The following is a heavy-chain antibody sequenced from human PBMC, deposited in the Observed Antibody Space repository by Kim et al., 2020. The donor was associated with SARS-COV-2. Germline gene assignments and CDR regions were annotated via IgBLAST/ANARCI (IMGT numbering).Heavy chain of an antibody. V-gene: IGHV4-34*01. J-gene: IGHJ4*02. D-gene: IGHD2-2*01. CDR1: GGSFSGYY. Sequence: SETLSLTCAVYGGSFSGYYWSWIRQPPGKGLEWIGEINHSGSTNYNPSLKSRVTISVDTSKNQFSLKLSSVTAADTAVYYCARGFSRRRYCSSTSCSNYFVYWGQGTLVTVSS. CDR2: INHSGST. CDR3: ARGFSRRRYCSSTSCSNYFVY.